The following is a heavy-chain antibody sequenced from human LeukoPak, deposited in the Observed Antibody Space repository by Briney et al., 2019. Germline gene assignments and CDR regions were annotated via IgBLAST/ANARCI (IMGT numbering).Heavy chain of an antibody. CDR1: GYTFTGYY. CDR2: INPNSGGT. D-gene: IGHD5-18*01. V-gene: IGHV1-2*02. J-gene: IGHJ4*02. CDR3: ARDRIGYSYGLADY. Sequence: ASVKVSCKASGYTFTGYYMHWVRQAPRQGLEWMGWINPNSGGTNYAQKFQGRVTMTRDTSISTAYMELSRLRSDDTAVYYCARDRIGYSYGLADYWGQGTLVTVSS.